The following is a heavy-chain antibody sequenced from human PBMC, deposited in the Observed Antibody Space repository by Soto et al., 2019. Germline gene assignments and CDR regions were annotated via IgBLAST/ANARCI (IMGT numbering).Heavy chain of an antibody. V-gene: IGHV1-18*01. CDR1: GYTFTSHG. D-gene: IGHD1-26*01. CDR2: ISTFNGKT. Sequence: QIQVIQSGPEVKKPGASVKVSCKSSGYTFTSHGFAWVRQAPGQGLEWMGWISTFNGKTDYAQKFKGRLTMTADTRTITGYMELSSLRSDDTAVYYCARLLTEGATYREDAFDLWGQGTKVTVSS. CDR3: ARLLTEGATYREDAFDL. J-gene: IGHJ3*01.